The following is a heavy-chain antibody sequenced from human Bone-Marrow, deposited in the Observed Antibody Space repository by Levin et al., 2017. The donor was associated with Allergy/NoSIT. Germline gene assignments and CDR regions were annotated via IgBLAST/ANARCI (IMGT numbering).Heavy chain of an antibody. J-gene: IGHJ4*02. V-gene: IGHV5-51*01. Sequence: RGESLKISCKGSGYSFTSYWIGWVRQMPGKGLEWMGIIYPGDSDTRYSPSFQGQVTISADKSISTAYLQWSSLKASDTAMYYCARVAAVAGKINRGFDYWGQGTLVTVSS. D-gene: IGHD6-19*01. CDR2: IYPGDSDT. CDR3: ARVAAVAGKINRGFDY. CDR1: GYSFTSYW.